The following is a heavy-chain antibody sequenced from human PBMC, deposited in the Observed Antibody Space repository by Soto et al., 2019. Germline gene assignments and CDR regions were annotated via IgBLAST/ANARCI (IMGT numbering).Heavy chain of an antibody. Sequence: QVQLVQSGAEVKKPGSSVKVSCKASGGTFSQYAISWVRQAPGQGLEWMGGIIPLFESGNYAQKFQDRVTITADESTRTANMELTSLTSEDTAVYYFARTLTYYYETSGYYLGNIWGQGTLVIVSS. CDR1: GGTFSQYA. V-gene: IGHV1-69*01. CDR2: IIPLFESG. D-gene: IGHD3-22*01. J-gene: IGHJ4*02. CDR3: ARTLTYYYETSGYYLGNI.